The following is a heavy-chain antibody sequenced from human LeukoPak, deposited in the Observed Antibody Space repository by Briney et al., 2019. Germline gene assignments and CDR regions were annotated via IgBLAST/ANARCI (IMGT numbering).Heavy chain of an antibody. D-gene: IGHD3-16*01. CDR3: ARVTLPYMITFGGAFDY. V-gene: IGHV1-18*01. J-gene: IGHJ4*02. CDR2: ISAYNGNT. CDR1: GYTFTSYG. Sequence: ASVKVSCKASGYTFTSYGISWVRQAPGQGLEWMGWISAYNGNTNYAQKLQGRVTMTTDTSTSTAYMELRSLRSDDTAVYYCARVTLPYMITFGGAFDYWGQGTLVTVSS.